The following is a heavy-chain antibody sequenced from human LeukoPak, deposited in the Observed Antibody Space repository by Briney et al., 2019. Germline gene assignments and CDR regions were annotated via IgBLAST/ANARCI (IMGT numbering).Heavy chain of an antibody. CDR2: ISPSSSFI. D-gene: IGHD3-10*01. CDR1: GFTFSPYI. J-gene: IGHJ4*02. V-gene: IGHV3-21*01. CDR3: ARGYMDRGVIMGIDY. Sequence: GGSLRLSCAASGFTFSPYIMGWVRQAPGKGLEWVSSISPSSSFIYYADSMKGRFTISRDNAKNSLYLQMNSLRAEDTAVYYCARGYMDRGVIMGIDYWGQGTLVTVSS.